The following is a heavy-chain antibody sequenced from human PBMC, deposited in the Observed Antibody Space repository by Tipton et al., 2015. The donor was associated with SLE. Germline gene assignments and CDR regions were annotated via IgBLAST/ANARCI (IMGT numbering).Heavy chain of an antibody. V-gene: IGHV4-4*07. CDR2: IYAGGTT. CDR3: TRLKETIRGSLFVSSFDH. J-gene: IGHJ2*01. CDR1: GGSIGTHY. D-gene: IGHD3-10*01. Sequence: TLSLTCTVSGGSIGTHYWSWIRQSAVKGLEYIGRIYAGGTTNYHPPLKSRVTMSVDTSKNQFSLNLTSVTAADTSVYYCTRLKETIRGSLFVSSFDHWRRVSLVPLPS.